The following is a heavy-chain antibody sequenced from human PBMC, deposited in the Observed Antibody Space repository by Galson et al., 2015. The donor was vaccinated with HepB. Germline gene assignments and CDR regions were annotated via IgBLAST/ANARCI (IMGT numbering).Heavy chain of an antibody. V-gene: IGHV4-59*01. CDR3: ARGLRYLWYDMDV. D-gene: IGHD3-9*01. CDR1: GGSISSYY. CDR2: IYYSGST. Sequence: SETLSLTCAVSGGSISSYYWSWIRQPPGKGLEWIGYIYYSGSTNYNPSLKSRVALSVDMFKNQLSLKLSSVTAADTAVYYCARGLRYLWYDMDVWGQGTTVTVSS. J-gene: IGHJ6*02.